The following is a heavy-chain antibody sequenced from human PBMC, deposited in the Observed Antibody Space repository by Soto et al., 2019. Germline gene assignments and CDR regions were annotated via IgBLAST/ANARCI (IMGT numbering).Heavy chain of an antibody. D-gene: IGHD3-10*01. V-gene: IGHV3-74*01. J-gene: IGHJ5*02. CDR1: GITFSSFW. CDR2: INAAGSST. CDR3: VKNSGWFNT. Sequence: GGSLRLSCAVSGITFSSFWMHWVRQVPGKGLVWISRINAAGSSTTYADSVKGRFTISRDNAKNTLYLQMNSLRGDDTALYYCVKNSGWFNTWGQGALVTVSS.